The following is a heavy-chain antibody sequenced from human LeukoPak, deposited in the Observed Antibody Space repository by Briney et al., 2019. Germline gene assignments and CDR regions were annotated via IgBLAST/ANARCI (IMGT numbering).Heavy chain of an antibody. CDR3: ARDGGSGWYNY. CDR1: GGSISSYY. V-gene: IGHV4-4*07. D-gene: IGHD6-19*01. J-gene: IGHJ4*02. CDR2: IQASGST. Sequence: SETLSLTCTVSGGSISSYYWNWIRQPAGKGLEWIGRIQASGSTNYNPSLKSRITVSVDTSKNQFSLKLTSMTAADTAVYYCARDGGSGWYNYWGQGTLVTVSS.